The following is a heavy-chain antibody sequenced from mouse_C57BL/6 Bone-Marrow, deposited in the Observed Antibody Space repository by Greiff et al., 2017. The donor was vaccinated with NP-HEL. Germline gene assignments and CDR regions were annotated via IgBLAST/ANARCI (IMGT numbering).Heavy chain of an antibody. D-gene: IGHD2-1*01. CDR2: INPGSGGT. CDR1: GYAFTNYL. CDR3: ARNYGAMDY. V-gene: IGHV1-54*01. Sequence: QVQLQQSGAELVRPGTSVKVSCKASGYAFTNYLIEWVKQRPGQGLEWIGVINPGSGGTNYNQKFKGKSTLTVDKSSSTAYMQLSSLTSEDSAVYYCARNYGAMDYWGQGTSVTVSS. J-gene: IGHJ4*01.